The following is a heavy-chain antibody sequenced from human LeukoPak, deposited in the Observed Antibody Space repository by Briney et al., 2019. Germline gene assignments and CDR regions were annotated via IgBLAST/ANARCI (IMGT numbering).Heavy chain of an antibody. CDR3: ARDFLEGPLTEY. Sequence: GGSLRLSCAASGFTVSSNYMSWVRQAPGKGLEWVSMIYSGGSTSYADSVKGRFTISRDNSKNTLYLQMDSLRAEDTAVYYCARDFLEGPLTEYWGQGTLVTVSS. CDR2: IYSGGST. D-gene: IGHD3-3*01. J-gene: IGHJ4*02. V-gene: IGHV3-53*01. CDR1: GFTVSSNY.